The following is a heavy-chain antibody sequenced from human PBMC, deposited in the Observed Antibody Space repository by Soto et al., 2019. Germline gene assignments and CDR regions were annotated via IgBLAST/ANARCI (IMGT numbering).Heavy chain of an antibody. V-gene: IGHV4-61*01. J-gene: IGHJ5*02. Sequence: SETLSLTCTVSGGSVRDGSYYWAWLRQPPGKGLEWIGHIYHSGSTIYNPSLKSRVTISIDTSKSQFSLNLNPMTAADTAVYYCAGYNWNYYFDPWGQGTLVTVSS. CDR3: AGYNWNYYFDP. CDR1: GGSVRDGSYY. CDR2: IYHSGST. D-gene: IGHD1-7*01.